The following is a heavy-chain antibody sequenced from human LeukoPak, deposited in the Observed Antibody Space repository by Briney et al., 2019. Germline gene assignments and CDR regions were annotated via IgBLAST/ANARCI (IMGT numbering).Heavy chain of an antibody. J-gene: IGHJ4*02. Sequence: ASVKVSCKASGYTFTSYGISWVRQAPGQGLEWMGWNSAYNGNTNYAQKLQGKVTMTTDTSTSTAYMELRSLRSDDTAVYYCARDPEGYYGSGSYWDYWGQGTLVTVSS. CDR2: NSAYNGNT. V-gene: IGHV1-18*01. D-gene: IGHD3-10*01. CDR3: ARDPEGYYGSGSYWDY. CDR1: GYTFTSYG.